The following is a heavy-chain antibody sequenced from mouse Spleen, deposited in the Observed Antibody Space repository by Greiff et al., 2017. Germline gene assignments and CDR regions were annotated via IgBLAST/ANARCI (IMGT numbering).Heavy chain of an antibody. CDR3: AREGYGSSL. J-gene: IGHJ3*01. CDR2: IYPGDGDT. V-gene: IGHV1-82*01. CDR1: GYAFSSSW. Sequence: QVQLQQSGPELVKPGASVKISCKASGYAFSSSWMNWVKQRPGKGLEWIGRIYPGDGDTNYNGKFKGKATLTADKSSSTAYMQLSSLTSEDSAVYFCAREGYGSSLWGQGTLVTVSA. D-gene: IGHD1-1*01.